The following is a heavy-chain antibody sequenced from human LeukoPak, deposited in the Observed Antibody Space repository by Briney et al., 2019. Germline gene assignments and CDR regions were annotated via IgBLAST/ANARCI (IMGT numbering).Heavy chain of an antibody. CDR3: ARAYSYGRYYYYYYMDV. CDR2: TYYRSKWYN. Sequence: SQTLSLTCAISGDSVSSNSAAWNWIRQSPSRGLEWLGRTYYRSKWYNDYAVSVKSRIPINPDTSKNQFSLQLNSVTPEDTAVYYCARAYSYGRYYYYYYMDVWGKGTTVTVSS. CDR1: GDSVSSNSAA. V-gene: IGHV6-1*01. D-gene: IGHD5-18*01. J-gene: IGHJ6*03.